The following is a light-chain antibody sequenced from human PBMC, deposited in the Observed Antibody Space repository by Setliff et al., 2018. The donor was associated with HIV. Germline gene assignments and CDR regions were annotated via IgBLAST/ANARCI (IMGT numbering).Light chain of an antibody. CDR2: EVT. Sequence: QSALTQPASVSGSPGQSITISCTGTSNDNGDNKYVSWYQHHPGKAPKLTIYEVTSRPSGVSNRFSGSKSGNTASLTISGLQAGDEGDYYCNSFAPSSGYVFGSGTKVTVL. J-gene: IGLJ1*01. V-gene: IGLV2-14*01. CDR3: NSFAPSSGYV. CDR1: SNDNGDNKY.